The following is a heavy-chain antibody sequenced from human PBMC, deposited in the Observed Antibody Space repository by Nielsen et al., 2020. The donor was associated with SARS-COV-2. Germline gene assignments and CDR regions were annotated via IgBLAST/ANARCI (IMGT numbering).Heavy chain of an antibody. CDR1: GFTFGDYA. V-gene: IGHV3-49*03. Sequence: GESLKISCTASGFTFGDYAMSWFRQAPGKGLEWVGFIRSKAYGGTTEYAASVKGRFTISRDDSKGIAYLQMNSLKTEDTAVYYCARVLAAAEGYWGQGTLVTVSS. CDR3: ARVLAAAEGY. CDR2: IRSKAYGGTT. J-gene: IGHJ4*02. D-gene: IGHD6-13*01.